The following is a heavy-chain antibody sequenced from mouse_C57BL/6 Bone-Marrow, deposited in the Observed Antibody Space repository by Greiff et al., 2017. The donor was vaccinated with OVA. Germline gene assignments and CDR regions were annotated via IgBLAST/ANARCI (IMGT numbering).Heavy chain of an antibody. CDR1: GYSFTSYY. CDR3: ARSTVTPDY. CDR2: IYPGSGNT. J-gene: IGHJ2*01. Sequence: VKLMESGPELVKPGASVKISCKASGYSFTSYYIHWVKQRPGQGLEWIGWIYPGSGNTKYNEKFKGKATLTADTSSSTAYMQLSVLTSEDSAVYYCARSTVTPDYWGQGTTLTVSS. V-gene: IGHV1-66*01. D-gene: IGHD1-2*01.